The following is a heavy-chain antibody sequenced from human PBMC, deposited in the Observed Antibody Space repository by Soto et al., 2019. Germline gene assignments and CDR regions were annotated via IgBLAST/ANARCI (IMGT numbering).Heavy chain of an antibody. CDR2: ISYSGST. Sequence: SETLSLTCTISGDSLNNYFWNWIRQSPGKGPEWIGYISYSGSTSYNPSLQSRVTISSDTSKNRFSLELSSVTAADTAVYSCARARQRDTGRGLDVWGRGTTGTV. CDR3: ARARQRDTGRGLDV. CDR1: GDSLNNYF. D-gene: IGHD5-18*01. V-gene: IGHV4-59*01. J-gene: IGHJ6*02.